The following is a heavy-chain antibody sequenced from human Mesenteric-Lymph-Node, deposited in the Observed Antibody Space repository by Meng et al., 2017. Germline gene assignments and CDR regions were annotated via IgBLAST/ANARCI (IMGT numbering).Heavy chain of an antibody. V-gene: IGHV3-23*01. CDR1: GFTFTTYS. CDR2: ITTNGGST. J-gene: IGHJ4*02. D-gene: IGHD2-2*01. Sequence: GESLKISCAASGFTFTTYSMSWVRQAPEKGLEWVSTITTNGGSTYYADPVKGRFTISRDNSKDTLYLQMNSLRVEDTAVYYCATRGYCTRTSCSPSGYWGQGTLVTVSS. CDR3: ATRGYCTRTSCSPSGY.